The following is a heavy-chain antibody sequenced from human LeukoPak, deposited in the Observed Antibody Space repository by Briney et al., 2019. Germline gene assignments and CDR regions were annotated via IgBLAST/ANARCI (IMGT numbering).Heavy chain of an antibody. D-gene: IGHD1-26*01. CDR1: GGSISSSSYY. J-gene: IGHJ3*02. V-gene: IGHV4-30-4*08. CDR3: ASVSGSYSGAFDI. Sequence: SETLSLTCTVSGGSISSSSYYWGWIRQPPGKGLEWIGYIYYSGSTYYNPSLKSRVTISVDTSKNQFSLKLSSVTAADTAVYYCASVSGSYSGAFDIWGQGTMVTVSS. CDR2: IYYSGST.